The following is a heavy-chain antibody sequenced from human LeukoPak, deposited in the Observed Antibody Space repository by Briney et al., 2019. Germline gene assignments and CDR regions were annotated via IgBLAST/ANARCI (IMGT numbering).Heavy chain of an antibody. CDR3: ARWSSIKVAATENY. D-gene: IGHD6-19*01. CDR1: GLTFDDYG. Sequence: GGSLRLSCAASGLTFDDYGMSWVRQAPGKGLEWVSGITWNGDSPGYADSVKGRFTISRYNAKNSLHLHLNSLRAEHTALYHCARWSSIKVAATENYWGQGTLVTVSS. V-gene: IGHV3-20*01. J-gene: IGHJ4*02. CDR2: ITWNGDSP.